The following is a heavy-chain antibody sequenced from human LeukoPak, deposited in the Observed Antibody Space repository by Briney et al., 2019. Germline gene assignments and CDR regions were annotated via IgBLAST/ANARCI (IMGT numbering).Heavy chain of an antibody. Sequence: GESLKISCKGPGYRFSSYWIGWVRQMPGKGLEWMGIIYPGDSETRYSPSFQGQVTISADKSISTAYLQWSSLKASDTAMYYCVRALGYCSSGSCYYYDYWGQEPWSPSPQ. CDR3: VRALGYCSSGSCYYYDY. CDR1: GYRFSSYW. D-gene: IGHD2-15*01. CDR2: IYPGDSET. V-gene: IGHV5-51*01. J-gene: IGHJ4*01.